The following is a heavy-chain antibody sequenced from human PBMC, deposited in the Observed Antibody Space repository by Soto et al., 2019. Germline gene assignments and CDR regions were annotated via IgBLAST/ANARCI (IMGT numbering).Heavy chain of an antibody. V-gene: IGHV4-34*01. J-gene: IGHJ4*02. Sequence: QVQLQQWGAGLLKPSETLSLTCAVYGGSFSGYYWSWIRQPPGKGLEWIGEINHSGSTNYNPSLKSRVTISVDTSKNQFSLKLSSVTAADTAVYYCASGGYCSSTSCYYRPSDYWGQGTLVTVSS. CDR1: GGSFSGYY. CDR2: INHSGST. D-gene: IGHD2-2*01. CDR3: ASGGYCSSTSCYYRPSDY.